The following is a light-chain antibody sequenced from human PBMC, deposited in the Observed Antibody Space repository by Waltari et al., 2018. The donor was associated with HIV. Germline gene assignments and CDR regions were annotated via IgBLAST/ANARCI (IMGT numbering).Light chain of an antibody. Sequence: QSVLTHAPSAPGTPGQRVSISSSAGPSHLGSYSVYCFQHFPGTAPKPRIRRDGVRPSDVPARFSGSKSGTSASLAISGLRSEDEADYFCAVWDDNLHGGLFGGGTKLTVL. V-gene: IGLV1-47*01. J-gene: IGLJ3*02. CDR3: AVWDDNLHGGL. CDR2: RDG. CDR1: PSHLGSYS.